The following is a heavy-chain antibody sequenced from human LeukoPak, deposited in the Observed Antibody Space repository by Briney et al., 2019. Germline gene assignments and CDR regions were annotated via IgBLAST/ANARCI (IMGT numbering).Heavy chain of an antibody. D-gene: IGHD3-3*01. CDR3: ARLPTNYDDHGDY. CDR2: IYPGDSDT. CDR1: GYSFTTYW. J-gene: IGHJ4*02. V-gene: IGHV5-51*01. Sequence: GESLKISCQGSGYSFTTYWIGGVRQMPGKGLEWMGIIYPGDSDTRYRPSFQGQVTISADKSSSTAYLQWSSRKASDTARYYGARLPTNYDDHGDYWGQGSLVTVYS.